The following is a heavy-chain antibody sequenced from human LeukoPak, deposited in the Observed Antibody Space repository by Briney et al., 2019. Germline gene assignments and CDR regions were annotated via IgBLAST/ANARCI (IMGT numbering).Heavy chain of an antibody. V-gene: IGHV1-2*06. CDR1: GGTFSSYA. D-gene: IGHD2-2*01. CDR2: INPNSGGT. Sequence: GASVKVSCKASGGTFSSYAISWVRQAPGQGLEWMGRINPNSGGTNYAQKFQGRVTMTRDTSISTAYMELSRLRSDDTAVYYCARARRVSSTNARGIDYWGQGTLVTVSS. CDR3: ARARRVSSTNARGIDY. J-gene: IGHJ4*02.